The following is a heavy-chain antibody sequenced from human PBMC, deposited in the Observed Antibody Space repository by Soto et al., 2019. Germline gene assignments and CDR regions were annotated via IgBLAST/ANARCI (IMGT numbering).Heavy chain of an antibody. CDR1: GFTFSSYA. D-gene: IGHD6-6*01. V-gene: IGHV3-23*01. CDR3: AKCRRQLVYYYGMDV. Sequence: HPGGSLRLSCAASGFTFSSYAMSWVRQAPGKGLEWVSAISGSGGSTYYADSVKGRFTISRDNSKNTLYLQMNSLRAEDTAVYYCAKCRRQLVYYYGMDVWGQGTTVTVSS. J-gene: IGHJ6*02. CDR2: ISGSGGST.